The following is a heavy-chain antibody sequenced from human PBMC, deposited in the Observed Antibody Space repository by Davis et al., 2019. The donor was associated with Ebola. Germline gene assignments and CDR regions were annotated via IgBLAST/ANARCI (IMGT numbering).Heavy chain of an antibody. V-gene: IGHV3-43*01. CDR1: GFTFDDYT. Sequence: GESLKISCAASGFTFDDYTMPWVRQAPGKGLEWVSLISWDGGSTYYADSVKGRFTISRDNSKNSLYLQMNSLRTEDTALYNCAKDISSGSYYYYYGMDVWGQGTTVTVSS. J-gene: IGHJ6*01. D-gene: IGHD1-26*01. CDR2: ISWDGGST. CDR3: AKDISSGSYYYYYGMDV.